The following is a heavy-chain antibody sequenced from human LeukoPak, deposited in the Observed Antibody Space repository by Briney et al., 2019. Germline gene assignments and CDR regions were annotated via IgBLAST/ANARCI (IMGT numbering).Heavy chain of an antibody. D-gene: IGHD3-22*01. Sequence: SETLSLTCTVSGYSTSSGYYWGWIRQPPGKGLEWIGSIYHSGSTYDNPSLKSRVTISVDTSKNQFSLRLSSVTAADTAVYYCARERSITLIAVVPREVDYWGQGTLVTVSS. CDR2: IYHSGST. CDR1: GYSTSSGYY. J-gene: IGHJ4*02. V-gene: IGHV4-38-2*02. CDR3: ARERSITLIAVVPREVDY.